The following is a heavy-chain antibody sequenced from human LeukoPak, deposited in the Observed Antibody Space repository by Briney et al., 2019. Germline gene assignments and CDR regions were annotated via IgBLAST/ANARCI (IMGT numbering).Heavy chain of an antibody. J-gene: IGHJ3*02. D-gene: IGHD3-22*01. CDR2: IYYSGST. Sequence: PSETLSLTCTVSGGSISSYYWSWIRQPPGKGLEWIGYIYYSGSTNYNPSLKSRVTISVDTSKNQFSLKLSSVTAADTAVYYCARDVIVAIDIWGQGTMVTVSS. CDR1: GGSISSYY. CDR3: ARDVIVAIDI. V-gene: IGHV4-59*01.